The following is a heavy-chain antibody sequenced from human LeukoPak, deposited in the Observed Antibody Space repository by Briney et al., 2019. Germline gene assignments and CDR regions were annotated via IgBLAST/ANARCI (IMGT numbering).Heavy chain of an antibody. V-gene: IGHV3-30*02. Sequence: QPGGSLRLSCAASGFTFSSYGMHWVRQASGKGLEWVSFIRYDGSNKYYADSVKGRFTISRDNSKNTLYLQMNSLRAEDTAVYYCAKDPVWFGEPNWFDPWGQGTLVTVSS. CDR1: GFTFSSYG. J-gene: IGHJ5*02. CDR3: AKDPVWFGEPNWFDP. D-gene: IGHD3-10*01. CDR2: IRYDGSNK.